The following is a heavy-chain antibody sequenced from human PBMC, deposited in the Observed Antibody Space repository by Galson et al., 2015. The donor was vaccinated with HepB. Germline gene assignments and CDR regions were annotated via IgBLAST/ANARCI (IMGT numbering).Heavy chain of an antibody. CDR1: GYSLSKLS. V-gene: IGHV1-24*01. CDR3: ATGPSVVVPTIGEKYFFDY. J-gene: IGHJ4*02. D-gene: IGHD2-15*01. Sequence: SVKVSCKVSGYSLSKLSIHWVRQPPGKGPEWMGGFDPEDDETVYAQNFQGRVTMTEDTSTDTAYMDLSSLRSDDTAVYYCATGPSVVVPTIGEKYFFDYWGQGTLVTVSS. CDR2: FDPEDDET.